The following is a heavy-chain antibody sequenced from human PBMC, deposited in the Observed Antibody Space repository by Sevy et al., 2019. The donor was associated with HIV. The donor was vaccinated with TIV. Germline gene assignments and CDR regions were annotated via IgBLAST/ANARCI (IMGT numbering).Heavy chain of an antibody. J-gene: IGHJ6*02. D-gene: IGHD3-22*01. CDR3: ARRGYYDSSGYYYKDYYYYGMDV. V-gene: IGHV5-51*01. CDR2: IYPGDSDT. Sequence: GESLKISCKGSGYSFTSYWIGWVCQMPGKGLEWMGIIYPGDSDTRYSPSFQGQVTISADKSISTAYLQWSSLKASDTAMYYCARRGYYDSSGYYYKDYYYYGMDVWGQGTTVTVSS. CDR1: GYSFTSYW.